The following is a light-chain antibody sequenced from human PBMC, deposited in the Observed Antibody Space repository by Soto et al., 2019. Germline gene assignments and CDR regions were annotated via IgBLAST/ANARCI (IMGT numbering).Light chain of an antibody. CDR1: KLGDKY. Sequence: SYELTQPPSVSVSPGQTASITCSGDKLGDKYACWYQQKPGQSPVLVIYQDNKRPSGIPERFSGSYSGNTATLTISGTQAMVESGYYCQAWDSATESYVFGPGTKLTVL. V-gene: IGLV3-1*01. CDR2: QDN. J-gene: IGLJ1*01. CDR3: QAWDSATESYV.